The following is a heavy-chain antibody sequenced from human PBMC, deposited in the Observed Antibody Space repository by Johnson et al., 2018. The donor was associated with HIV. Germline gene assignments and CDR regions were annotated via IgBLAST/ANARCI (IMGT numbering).Heavy chain of an antibody. CDR2: ISYDGRSK. D-gene: IGHD4-17*01. V-gene: IGHV3-30*04. CDR1: GFTFSSYA. Sequence: QVQLVESGGGVVQPGRSLRLSCAASGFTFSSYAIHWVRQAPGKGLEWVAVISYDGRSKYYADSVKGRFTISRDNSKNTLYLQMNSLRVDDTALYYCGKIAGDVGDSDAFDIWGQGTMVTVSS. CDR3: GKIAGDVGDSDAFDI. J-gene: IGHJ3*02.